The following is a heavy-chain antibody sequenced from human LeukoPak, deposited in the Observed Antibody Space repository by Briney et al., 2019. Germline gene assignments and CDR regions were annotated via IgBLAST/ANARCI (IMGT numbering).Heavy chain of an antibody. CDR1: GGTFSSYA. CDR3: ARVIYCSGGSCYWRDWFDP. Sequence: SVKVSCKASGGTFSSYAISCVRQPPGQGLEWMGRIIPIFGTANYAQKFQGRVTITTDESTSTAYMELSSLRSEDTAVYYCARVIYCSGGSCYWRDWFDPWGQGTLVTVSS. D-gene: IGHD2-15*01. J-gene: IGHJ5*02. CDR2: IIPIFGTA. V-gene: IGHV1-69*05.